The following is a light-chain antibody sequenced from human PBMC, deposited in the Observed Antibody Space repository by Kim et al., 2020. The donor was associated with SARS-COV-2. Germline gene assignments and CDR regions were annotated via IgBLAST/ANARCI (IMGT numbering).Light chain of an antibody. CDR1: QTIDNY. Sequence: ASVGDRVTITCRASQTIDNYLNWYQQKRGKAPKLLIYAASSLQSEVPSRFSGSGSGTDFTLTINSLHPDDFGTYYCQQSYHIPRTFGPGTKVDIK. J-gene: IGKJ3*01. CDR3: QQSYHIPRT. CDR2: AAS. V-gene: IGKV1-39*01.